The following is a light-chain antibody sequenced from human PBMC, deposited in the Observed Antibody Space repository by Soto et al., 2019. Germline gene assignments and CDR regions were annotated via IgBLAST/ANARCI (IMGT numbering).Light chain of an antibody. J-gene: IGLJ1*01. CDR1: SSDVGGYNY. CDR2: EVN. CDR3: NSYAGSSNV. V-gene: IGLV2-8*01. Sequence: QSVLTQPPSASGSPGQSVAISCTGTSSDVGGYNYVSWYQQHPGKAPKLMIYEVNKRPSGVPDRFSGSKSGTTASLTVSGLQAEDESDYYCNSYAGSSNVFGTGTKVTVL.